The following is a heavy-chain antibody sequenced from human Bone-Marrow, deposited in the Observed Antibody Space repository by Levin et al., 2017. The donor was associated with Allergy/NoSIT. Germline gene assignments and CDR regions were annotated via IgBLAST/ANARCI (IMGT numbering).Heavy chain of an antibody. CDR2: INPHSGAT. CDR1: GYTFTAYS. Sequence: ASVKVSCKPSGYTFTAYSIHWVRQAPGQRPEWMGRINPHSGATEYAQKFQGRVTMTRDTSIGTAYMELTSLRSDDTAVYYCARDGDYGDYTFLENYGMDVWGQGTTVTVS. V-gene: IGHV1-2*06. J-gene: IGHJ6*02. CDR3: ARDGDYGDYTFLENYGMDV. D-gene: IGHD4-17*01.